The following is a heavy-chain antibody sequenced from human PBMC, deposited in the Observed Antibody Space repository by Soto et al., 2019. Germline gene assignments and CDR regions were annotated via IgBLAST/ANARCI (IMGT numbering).Heavy chain of an antibody. D-gene: IGHD6-13*01. J-gene: IGHJ4*02. Sequence: PVGSLRLSCAASGFTFSSYAMHWVRQAPGKGLEWVAVISYDGSNKYYADSVKGRFTISRDNSKNTLYLQMDSLRAEDTAVYYCARVGHSSSWYHYFDYWGQGTLVTVSS. CDR2: ISYDGSNK. V-gene: IGHV3-30-3*01. CDR1: GFTFSSYA. CDR3: ARVGHSSSWYHYFDY.